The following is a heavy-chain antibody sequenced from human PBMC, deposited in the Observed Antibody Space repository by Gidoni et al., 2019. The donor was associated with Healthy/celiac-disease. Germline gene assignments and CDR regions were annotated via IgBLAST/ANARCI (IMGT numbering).Heavy chain of an antibody. CDR3: ARDSNEDGDV. D-gene: IGHD2-15*01. V-gene: IGHV4-39*07. J-gene: IGHJ6*02. CDR1: GGSISSRSYY. Sequence: QLQLQESGPGLVKPSETLSLTCTVSGGSISSRSYYWGWIRQPPGKGLEWIGSIYYSGSTYYNPSLKSRVTISVDTSKNQFSRKLSSVTAADTAVYYCARDSNEDGDVWGQGTTVTVSS. CDR2: IYYSGST.